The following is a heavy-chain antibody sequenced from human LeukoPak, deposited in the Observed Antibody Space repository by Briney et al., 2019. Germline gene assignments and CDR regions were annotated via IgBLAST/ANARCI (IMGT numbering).Heavy chain of an antibody. V-gene: IGHV1-24*01. Sequence: ASVKVSCKVSGYTLTELSMHWVRQAPGKGLEWMGGFDPEDGETIYAQKFQGRVTMTEDTSTDTAYMELSSLRSEDTAVYYCATDLYRSIKPIAAAASPGLGDYFDYWGQGTLVTVSS. CDR3: ATDLYRSIKPIAAAASPGLGDYFDY. J-gene: IGHJ4*02. CDR1: GYTLTELS. CDR2: FDPEDGET. D-gene: IGHD6-13*01.